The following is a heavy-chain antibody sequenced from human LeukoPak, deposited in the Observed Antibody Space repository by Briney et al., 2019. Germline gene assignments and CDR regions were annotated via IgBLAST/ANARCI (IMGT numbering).Heavy chain of an antibody. CDR2: INSDGSST. Sequence: GGSLRLSCAASGFTFSSYWMHWVRQAPGKGLVWVSRINSDGSSTSYADSVKGRFTISRDNAKNTLYLQMNSLRAEDTAVYYCARDYDFWSGYNFCDYWGQGTLVTVSS. V-gene: IGHV3-74*01. D-gene: IGHD3-3*01. CDR3: ARDYDFWSGYNFCDY. CDR1: GFTFSSYW. J-gene: IGHJ4*02.